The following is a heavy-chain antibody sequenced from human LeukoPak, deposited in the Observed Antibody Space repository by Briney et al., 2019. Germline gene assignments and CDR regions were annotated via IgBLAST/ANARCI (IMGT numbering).Heavy chain of an antibody. J-gene: IGHJ4*02. Sequence: AGGSLRLSCAASGFTFSTYSMTWVRQAPGKGLEWVSYISSSSTTVYYADSVKGRFTISRDNAKNSLYLQMNSLRAEDTAVYYCARDQTNYDFWSGYYAEVSSPTYYFDYWGQGTLVTVSS. CDR1: GFTFSTYS. CDR3: ARDQTNYDFWSGYYAEVSSPTYYFDY. CDR2: ISSSSTTV. V-gene: IGHV3-48*04. D-gene: IGHD3-3*01.